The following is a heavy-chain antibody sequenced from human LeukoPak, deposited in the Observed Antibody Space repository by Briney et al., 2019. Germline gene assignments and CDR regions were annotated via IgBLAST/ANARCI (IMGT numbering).Heavy chain of an antibody. D-gene: IGHD3-10*01. V-gene: IGHV1-8*01. J-gene: IGHJ5*02. Sequence: GASVKVSCKASGYTFTSYDINWVRQATGQGLEWMGWMNPNSGNTGYAQKFRGRVTMTRNTSISTAYMELSSLRSEDTAVYYCARGSYYYGSGSYVWFDPWGQGTLVTVSS. CDR2: MNPNSGNT. CDR1: GYTFTSYD. CDR3: ARGSYYYGSGSYVWFDP.